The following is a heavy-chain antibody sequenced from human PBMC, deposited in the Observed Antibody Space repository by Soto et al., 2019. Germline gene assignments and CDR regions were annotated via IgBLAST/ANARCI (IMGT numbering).Heavy chain of an antibody. V-gene: IGHV4-39*01. CDR3: ASPPGGRWGTNGPHYGMDV. CDR1: GGSISSSSYY. D-gene: IGHD2-8*01. J-gene: IGHJ6*02. Sequence: PSETPALTCTVSGGSISSSSYYWGWIRQPPGKGLEWIGSIYYSGSTYYNPSLKSRVTISVDTSKNQFSLKLSSVTAADTAVYYCASPPGGRWGTNGPHYGMDVWGQGTTVTVSS. CDR2: IYYSGST.